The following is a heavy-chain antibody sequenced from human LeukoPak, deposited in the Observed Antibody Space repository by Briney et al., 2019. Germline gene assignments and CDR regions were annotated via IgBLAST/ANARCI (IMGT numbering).Heavy chain of an antibody. CDR3: ARGKGITIFGVPRYFDY. CDR1: GGSFSGYY. D-gene: IGHD3-3*01. CDR2: INHSGST. J-gene: IGHJ4*02. Sequence: SETLSLTCAVYGGSFSGYYWSCIRQPPGKGLEWIGEINHSGSTNYNPPLKSRVTISVDTSKNQFSLKLSSVTAADTAVYYCARGKGITIFGVPRYFDYWGQGTPVTVSS. V-gene: IGHV4-34*01.